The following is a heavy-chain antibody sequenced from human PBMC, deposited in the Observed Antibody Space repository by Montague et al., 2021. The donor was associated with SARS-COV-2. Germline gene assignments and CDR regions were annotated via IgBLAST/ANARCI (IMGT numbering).Heavy chain of an antibody. D-gene: IGHD3-22*01. CDR2: IYHSGST. V-gene: IGHV4-38-2*02. Sequence: SETLSLTCTVSGYSISSGYYWGWIRQPPGKGLEWIGSIYHSGSTYYNPSLKSRVTISVDTSKNQFSLKLSSVTAADTAVYYCARVRSITMIVVVITPMGWFDPWGQGTRVTVSS. CDR1: GYSISSGYY. CDR3: ARVRSITMIVVVITPMGWFDP. J-gene: IGHJ5*02.